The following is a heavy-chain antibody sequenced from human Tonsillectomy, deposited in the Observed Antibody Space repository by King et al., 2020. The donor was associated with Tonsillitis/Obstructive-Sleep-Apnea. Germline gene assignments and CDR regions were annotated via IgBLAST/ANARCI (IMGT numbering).Heavy chain of an antibody. J-gene: IGHJ5*02. D-gene: IGHD2-2*01. CDR3: AREYCSSTSCRNWFDP. CDR1: GFTVSSNY. CDR2: MYSGGST. Sequence: VQLVESGGGLIQPGGSLRLSCAASGFTVSSNYMSWVRQAPGKGLEWVSVMYSGGSTYYADSVKGRFTISRDNSKNTLYLQMNSLRAEDTAVYYCAREYCSSTSCRNWFDPWGQGTLVTVSS. V-gene: IGHV3-53*01.